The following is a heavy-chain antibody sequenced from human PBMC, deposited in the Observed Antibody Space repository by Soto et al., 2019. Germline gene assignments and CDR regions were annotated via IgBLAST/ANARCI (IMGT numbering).Heavy chain of an antibody. Sequence: PGGSLRLSCAASGFTFSSYSMNWVRQAPGKGLEWVSSISSSSSYIYYADSVKGRFTISRDNAKNSLYLQMNSLRAEDTAVYYCASAFPQMYNWNYGRPPPFDDWGQGTLVTVSS. CDR2: ISSSSSYI. V-gene: IGHV3-21*01. D-gene: IGHD1-7*01. CDR1: GFTFSSYS. J-gene: IGHJ4*02. CDR3: ASAFPQMYNWNYGRPPPFDD.